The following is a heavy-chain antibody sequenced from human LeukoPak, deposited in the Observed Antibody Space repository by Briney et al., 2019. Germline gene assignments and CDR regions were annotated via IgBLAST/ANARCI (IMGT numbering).Heavy chain of an antibody. J-gene: IGHJ4*02. D-gene: IGHD1-7*01. CDR1: GYTFTGFY. CDR2: INPGIGDT. Sequence: ASVKVSCKASGYTFTGFYIHWVRQAPGQGLEWMGRINPGIGDTNSARTFQGRVTMTRDTSISTAYMDLNRLTSDDTAVYYCARGAWDYDGKDYWGQGTLVTVSS. CDR3: ARGAWDYDGKDY. V-gene: IGHV1-2*06.